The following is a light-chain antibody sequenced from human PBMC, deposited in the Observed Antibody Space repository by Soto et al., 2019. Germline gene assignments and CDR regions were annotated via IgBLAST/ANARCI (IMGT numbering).Light chain of an antibody. V-gene: IGKV3-20*01. J-gene: IGKJ3*01. Sequence: ELVLTQSQGTLSLSPGERATLSCRASQSFSSSYLAWYQQKPGQAPRLLSYGASSRATGIPDRFSGSGSGTDFTLNISRLEHEAFAVYYCQQYGSSRFTFGPGTKVDIK. CDR3: QQYGSSRFT. CDR2: GAS. CDR1: QSFSSSY.